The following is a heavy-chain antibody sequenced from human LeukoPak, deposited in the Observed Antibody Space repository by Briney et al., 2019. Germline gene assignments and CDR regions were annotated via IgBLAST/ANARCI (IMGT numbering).Heavy chain of an antibody. Sequence: GSSVKVSCKVSGGTFSSYTISWVRQAPGQGLEWMGRIIPILGIANYAQKFQGRVTITADKSTSTAYMELSSLRSEDTAVYYCARADYDFWSGYLSHAFDIWGQGTMVTVSS. V-gene: IGHV1-69*02. CDR1: GGTFSSYT. CDR3: ARADYDFWSGYLSHAFDI. CDR2: IIPILGIA. J-gene: IGHJ3*02. D-gene: IGHD3-3*01.